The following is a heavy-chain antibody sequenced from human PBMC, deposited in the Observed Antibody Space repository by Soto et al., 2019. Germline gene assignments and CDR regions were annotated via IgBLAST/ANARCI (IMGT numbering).Heavy chain of an antibody. D-gene: IGHD2-21*02. J-gene: IGHJ5*02. V-gene: IGHV3-74*01. CDR3: ARESGDWPLNWFDP. Sequence: GGSLRLSCAASGFNFSNHWMHWVRQRPAEGLVWVSRITSDGKSKAYAESVKGRFAVSRDNAKNTLYLQMNGLTAEDTAVYYCARESGDWPLNWFDPWGQGTLVTVSS. CDR1: GFNFSNHW. CDR2: ITSDGKSK.